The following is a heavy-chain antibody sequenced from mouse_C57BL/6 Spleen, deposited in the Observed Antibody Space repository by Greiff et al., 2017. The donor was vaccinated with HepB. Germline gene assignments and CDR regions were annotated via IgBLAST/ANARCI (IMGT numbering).Heavy chain of an antibody. CDR3: ARRDLYGAWFAY. CDR1: GYAFSSYW. J-gene: IGHJ3*01. CDR2: IYPGDGDT. V-gene: IGHV1-80*01. Sequence: QVQLQQSGAELVKPGASVKISCKASGYAFSSYWMNWVKQRPGKGLEWIGQIYPGDGDTNYNGKFKGKATLTADKSSSTAYMQLSSLTSEDSAVYFCARRDLYGAWFAYWGQGTLVTVSA. D-gene: IGHD1-2*01.